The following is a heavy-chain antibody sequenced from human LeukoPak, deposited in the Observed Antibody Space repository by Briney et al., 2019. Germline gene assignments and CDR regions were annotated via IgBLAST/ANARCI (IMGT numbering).Heavy chain of an antibody. CDR1: GGSISSGDYY. CDR2: IYYSGST. J-gene: IGHJ3*02. Sequence: SQTLSLTCTVSGGSISSGDYYWSWIRQPPGKGLEWIGYIYYSGSTYYNPSLKSRVTISVDTSKNQFSLKLSSVTAADTAVYYCARTSYYDLDAFDIWGQGTMVTVSS. CDR3: ARTSYYDLDAFDI. D-gene: IGHD3-22*01. V-gene: IGHV4-30-4*01.